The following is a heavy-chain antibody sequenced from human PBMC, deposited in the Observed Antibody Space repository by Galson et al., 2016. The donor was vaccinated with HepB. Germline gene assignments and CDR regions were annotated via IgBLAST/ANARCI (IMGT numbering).Heavy chain of an antibody. V-gene: IGHV3-23*01. CDR1: GFTFSPYA. J-gene: IGHJ4*02. CDR2: ISSGAYKT. CDR3: VRTVSVEARPGRHHDH. D-gene: IGHD6-6*01. Sequence: SLRLSCAASGFTFSPYAMSWVRQAPGQGLEWVSIISSGAYKTYYADSVKGRFTISRDDSKDSLYLQMNSLRPDDTAVYYCVRTVSVEARPGRHHDHWGQGTVVTVSS.